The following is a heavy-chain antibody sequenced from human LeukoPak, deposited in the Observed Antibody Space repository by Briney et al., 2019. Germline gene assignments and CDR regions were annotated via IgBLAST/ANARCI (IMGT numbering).Heavy chain of an antibody. CDR2: ISGSGGST. J-gene: IGHJ4*02. D-gene: IGHD2-2*02. CDR1: GFTFSSYA. Sequence: GGSLRLSCAASGFTFSSYAMSWVRQAPGKGLEWVSAISGSGGSTYYADSVKGRFTIYRDNSKNTLYLQMNSLRAEDTAVYYCAKSLGYCSSTSCYNFVYFDYWGRGTLVTVSS. CDR3: AKSLGYCSSTSCYNFVYFDY. V-gene: IGHV3-23*01.